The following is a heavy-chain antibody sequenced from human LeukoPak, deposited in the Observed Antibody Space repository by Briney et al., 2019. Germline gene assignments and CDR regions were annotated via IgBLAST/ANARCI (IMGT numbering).Heavy chain of an antibody. J-gene: IGHJ4*02. Sequence: GGSLRPSCAASGFVFDDYAMHWVRQAPGKGLEWVSGITWNSDKIAYADSVKGRFTISRDNAKNSLYLQMNSLRPEDTALYYCAKGPNYYDTSGYYRKGDYFDSWGQGTLVTVSS. D-gene: IGHD3-22*01. V-gene: IGHV3-9*01. CDR3: AKGPNYYDTSGYYRKGDYFDS. CDR2: ITWNSDKI. CDR1: GFVFDDYA.